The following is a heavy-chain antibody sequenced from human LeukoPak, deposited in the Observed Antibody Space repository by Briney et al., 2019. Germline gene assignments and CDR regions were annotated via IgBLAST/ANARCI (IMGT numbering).Heavy chain of an antibody. J-gene: IGHJ3*01. CDR1: GYSFTDFY. Sequence: ASLKDSCKASGYSFTDFYIHWGRQGPGQGLEWMGWIYPNSGVTTYAQSFQGRVTVTRDTSISTAYMDLSGLTSDDTAVYFCVRDVRAGRNDAFDVWGQGTMVTVSS. V-gene: IGHV1-2*02. CDR3: VRDVRAGRNDAFDV. CDR2: IYPNSGVT.